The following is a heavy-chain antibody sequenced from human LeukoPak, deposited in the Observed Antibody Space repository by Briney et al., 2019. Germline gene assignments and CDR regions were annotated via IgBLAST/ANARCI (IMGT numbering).Heavy chain of an antibody. CDR3: ARIDYYDSSNYPDY. D-gene: IGHD3-22*01. V-gene: IGHV1-2*06. J-gene: IGHJ4*02. Sequence: ASVKVSCKASGYTFTSYGISWVRQAPGQGLEWMGRINPSSGATTYAQKFQGRVTMTRDTSISTAYMDLSRLRSDDTALYYCARIDYYDSSNYPDYWGQGTLVTVSS. CDR2: INPSSGAT. CDR1: GYTFTSYG.